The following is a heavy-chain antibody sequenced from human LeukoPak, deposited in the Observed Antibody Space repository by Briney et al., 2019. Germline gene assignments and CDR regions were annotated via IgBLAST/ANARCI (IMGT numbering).Heavy chain of an antibody. D-gene: IGHD3-9*01. CDR2: ISSSSSTI. CDR3: ARGIRYFDWLLYPFDY. J-gene: IGHJ4*02. CDR1: GFTFSSYD. V-gene: IGHV3-48*01. Sequence: GGSLRLSCAASGFTFSSYDMTWVRQAPGKGLEWVSYISSSSSTIYYADSVKGRFTISRDNAKNSLYLQMNSLRAEDTAVYYCARGIRYFDWLLYPFDYWGQGTLVTVSS.